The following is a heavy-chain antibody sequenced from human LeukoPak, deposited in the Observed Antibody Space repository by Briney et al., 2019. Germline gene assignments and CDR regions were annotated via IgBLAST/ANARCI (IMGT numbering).Heavy chain of an antibody. CDR3: AKVDPRGRGNNLDAFHI. Sequence: GGSLRLSCAASGFTFSDYGMHWVRQAPGKGLEWVSGISASGSSTYYADSMKGRFTISRDNSKNTLYLQMNSLRAEDTAVYYCAKVDPRGRGNNLDAFHIWGQGTMVTVSS. V-gene: IGHV3-23*01. J-gene: IGHJ3*02. CDR1: GFTFSDYG. D-gene: IGHD5-18*01. CDR2: ISASGSST.